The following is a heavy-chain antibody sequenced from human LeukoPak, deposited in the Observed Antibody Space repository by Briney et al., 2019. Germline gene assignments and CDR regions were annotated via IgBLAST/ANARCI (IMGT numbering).Heavy chain of an antibody. J-gene: IGHJ6*02. Sequence: ASVKVSCKASGYTFTSYDINWVRQATGQGLEWMGWMNPNSGNTGYAQKFQGRVTMTRNTSISTAYMELSSLRSEDTAVYYCAAGVLLWFGEPPPYGMDVWGQGTTVTVSS. CDR3: AAGVLLWFGEPPPYGMDV. V-gene: IGHV1-8*01. CDR2: MNPNSGNT. D-gene: IGHD3-10*01. CDR1: GYTFTSYD.